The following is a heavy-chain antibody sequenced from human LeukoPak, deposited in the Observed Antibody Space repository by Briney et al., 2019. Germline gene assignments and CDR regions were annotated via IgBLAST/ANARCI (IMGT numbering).Heavy chain of an antibody. J-gene: IGHJ4*02. CDR1: GFTFSSYG. CDR2: ISSSGSTI. Sequence: GRSLRLSWAASGFTFSSYGMHWVRQAPGKGLEWVSYISSSGSTIYYADSVKGRFTISRDNAKNSLYLQMNSLRAEDTAVYYCARDSGYSSSWAPFDYWGQGTLVTVSS. CDR3: ARDSGYSSSWAPFDY. D-gene: IGHD6-13*01. V-gene: IGHV3-48*04.